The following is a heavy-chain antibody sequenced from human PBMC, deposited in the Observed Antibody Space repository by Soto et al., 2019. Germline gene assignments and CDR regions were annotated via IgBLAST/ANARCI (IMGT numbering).Heavy chain of an antibody. Sequence: QVQLQQWGAGLLKPSETLSLTCAVYGGSFSGYYWSWIRQPPGRGLGWIGEINHSGSTNYNPSLKSRVTISVDTSKNQFSLKLSSVTAADTAVYYCARGREQQLVPDYWGQGTLVTVSS. CDR3: ARGREQQLVPDY. V-gene: IGHV4-34*01. CDR2: INHSGST. D-gene: IGHD6-13*01. CDR1: GGSFSGYY. J-gene: IGHJ4*02.